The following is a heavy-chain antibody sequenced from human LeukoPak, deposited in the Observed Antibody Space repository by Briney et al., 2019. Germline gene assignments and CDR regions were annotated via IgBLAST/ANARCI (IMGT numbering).Heavy chain of an antibody. CDR2: ISSSSSSYI. V-gene: IGHV3-21*01. Sequence: GGSLRLSCAASGFTFSSYSMNWVRQAPGKGLEWVSSISSSSSSYIYYADSVKGRFTISRDNAKNSLYLQMNSLRAEDTAVYYCARSRIEILGTYYFDYWGQGTLVTVSS. CDR3: ARSRIEILGTYYFDY. D-gene: IGHD2-15*01. CDR1: GFTFSSYS. J-gene: IGHJ4*02.